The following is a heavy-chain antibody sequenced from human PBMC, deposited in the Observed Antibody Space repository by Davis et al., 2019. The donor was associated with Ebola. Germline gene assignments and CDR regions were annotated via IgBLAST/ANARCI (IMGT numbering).Heavy chain of an antibody. Sequence: SVKVSCKTSGGTFTNYAVNWVRQAPGQGLEWMGRIIPVVDTKDYAQKFQGRVTITRDTSAGTAYMELSSLRSEDTSVYYCARDRGGDYSFDYWGQGTLVTVSS. V-gene: IGHV1-69*04. D-gene: IGHD3-10*01. CDR1: GGTFTNYA. J-gene: IGHJ4*02. CDR3: ARDRGGDYSFDY. CDR2: IIPVVDTK.